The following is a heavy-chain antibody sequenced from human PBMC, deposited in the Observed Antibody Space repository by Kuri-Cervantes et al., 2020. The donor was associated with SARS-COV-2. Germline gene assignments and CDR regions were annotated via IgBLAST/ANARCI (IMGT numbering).Heavy chain of an antibody. D-gene: IGHD6-19*01. J-gene: IGHJ4*02. CDR1: GFTFSSYW. CDR2: IKQDGSEK. V-gene: IGHV3-7*01. CDR3: AREATIAVAGSLDY. Sequence: GGSLRLSCAASGFTFSSYWMSWVRQAPGKGLEWVANIKQDGSEKYYVDSVKGRFTISRDNAKNSLYLQMNSLRAEDTAVYYCAREATIAVAGSLDYWGQGTLVTVYS.